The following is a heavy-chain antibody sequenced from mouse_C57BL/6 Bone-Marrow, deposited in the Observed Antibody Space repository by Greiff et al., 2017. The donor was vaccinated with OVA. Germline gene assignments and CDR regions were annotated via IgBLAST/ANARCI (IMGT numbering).Heavy chain of an antibody. Sequence: QVQLQQPGAELVMPGASVKLSCKASGYTFTSYWMHWVKQRPGQGLEWIGEIDPSDSYTNYNQKFKGKSTFTVDKSSSTAYMQLSSLTSEDSAVYYCARGRANWDYFDYWGQGTTLTVSS. CDR1: GYTFTSYW. J-gene: IGHJ2*01. V-gene: IGHV1-69*01. CDR3: ARGRANWDYFDY. D-gene: IGHD4-1*01. CDR2: IDPSDSYT.